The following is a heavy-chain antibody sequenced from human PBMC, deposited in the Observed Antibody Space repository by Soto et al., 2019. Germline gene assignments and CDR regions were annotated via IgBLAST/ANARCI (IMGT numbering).Heavy chain of an antibody. Sequence: EVQLVESGGGLVQPGGSLRLSCAASGFTFSNYWMHWVRQAPGKELEWVSRTNVDGSGISYADSVEGRCTISRDNAKNKLYMEMKRLRAVDTAVYYCVRGYGDQYDGHGSLGRHLGQGILVTVYS. CDR3: VRGYGDQYDGHGSLGRH. CDR1: GFTFSNYW. D-gene: IGHD3-16*01. CDR2: TNVDGSGI. J-gene: IGHJ4*02. V-gene: IGHV3-74*01.